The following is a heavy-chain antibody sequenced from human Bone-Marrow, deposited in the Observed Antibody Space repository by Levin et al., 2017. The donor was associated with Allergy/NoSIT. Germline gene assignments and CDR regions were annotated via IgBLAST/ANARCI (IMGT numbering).Heavy chain of an antibody. Sequence: ASVKVSCVASGFTVSTNYMSWVRQAPGKGLEWVSVLYSDGRTYYADSVKGRSTISRDNPKNTLYLQMNSLRDEDTAVYYCAGHSGGWYGRGWFDPWGQGTLVTVSS. CDR3: AGHSGGWYGRGWFDP. CDR2: LYSDGRT. CDR1: GFTVSTNY. D-gene: IGHD6-19*01. J-gene: IGHJ5*02. V-gene: IGHV3-66*04.